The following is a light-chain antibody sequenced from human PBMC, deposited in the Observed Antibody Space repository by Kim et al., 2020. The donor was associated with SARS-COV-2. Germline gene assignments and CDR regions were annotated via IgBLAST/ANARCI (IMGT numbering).Light chain of an antibody. CDR2: DAS. CDR1: QHITNY. Sequence: DIQMTQSPSSLSASVGDRVTITCQASQHITNYLNWYQQKPGKAPKLLIYDASNLETGVSSRFGGSGFGTDFTFTISSLQPEDIATYYCQHYDCRFFSFGGGTKVDIK. CDR3: QHYDCRFFS. J-gene: IGKJ4*01. V-gene: IGKV1-33*01.